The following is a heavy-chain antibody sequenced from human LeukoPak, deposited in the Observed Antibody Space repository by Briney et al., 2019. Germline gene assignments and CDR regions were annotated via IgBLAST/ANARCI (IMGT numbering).Heavy chain of an antibody. CDR1: GFTFSSYS. CDR2: ISSGSRTI. J-gene: IGHJ4*02. CDR3: ARESITGHRDFDY. D-gene: IGHD1-20*01. Sequence: PGRSLRLSCAASGFTFSSYSMNWVRQAPGKGLEWISYISSGSRTIYYGDSVEGRFTVSRDNAKNSLYLQMRSLRAEDTAVYYCARESITGHRDFDYWGQGTLVTVPS. V-gene: IGHV3-48*01.